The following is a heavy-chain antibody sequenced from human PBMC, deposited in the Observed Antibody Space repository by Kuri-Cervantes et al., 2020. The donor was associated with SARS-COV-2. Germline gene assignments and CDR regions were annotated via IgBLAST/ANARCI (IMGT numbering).Heavy chain of an antibody. CDR1: GFIFSDYY. Sequence: GGSLRLSCTASGFIFSDYYMTWIRQARGKGLEWVSNIGPTGTTKYYADSVKGRFTISRDNAKNSLYLQMNSLRAEDTAVYYCARGIRAFDIWGQGTMVTVSS. J-gene: IGHJ3*02. CDR3: ARGIRAFDI. V-gene: IGHV3-11*01. D-gene: IGHD3-10*01. CDR2: IGPTGTTK.